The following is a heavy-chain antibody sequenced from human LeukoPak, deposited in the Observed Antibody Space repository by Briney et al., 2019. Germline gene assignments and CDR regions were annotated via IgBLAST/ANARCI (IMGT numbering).Heavy chain of an antibody. D-gene: IGHD3-22*01. J-gene: IGHJ4*02. V-gene: IGHV4-34*01. Sequence: PSETLSLTCAVYGGSFSGYYWSWIRQPPGKGLEWIGEINHSGSTNYNPSLKSRVTISVDTSKNQFSLKLSSVTAADTAVYYCARRRSRSPTYYYDSSGYYYFDYWGQGTLVTVSS. CDR3: ARRRSRSPTYYYDSSGYYYFDY. CDR1: GGSFSGYY. CDR2: INHSGST.